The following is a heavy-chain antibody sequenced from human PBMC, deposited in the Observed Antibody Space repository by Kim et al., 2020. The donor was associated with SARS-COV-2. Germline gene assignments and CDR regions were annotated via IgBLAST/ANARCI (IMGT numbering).Heavy chain of an antibody. J-gene: IGHJ4*02. D-gene: IGHD5-12*01. Sequence: GGSLRLSCAASGFTFSGYGMSWVRQAPGKGLEWVSAISDSDADRNYANSVKGRFTISRDNSKNTLYLQMNSLRDEDTAVYYCAKRLGYRTPNFDYWGQGTLVTVSS. CDR1: GFTFSGYG. V-gene: IGHV3-23*01. CDR3: AKRLGYRTPNFDY. CDR2: ISDSDADR.